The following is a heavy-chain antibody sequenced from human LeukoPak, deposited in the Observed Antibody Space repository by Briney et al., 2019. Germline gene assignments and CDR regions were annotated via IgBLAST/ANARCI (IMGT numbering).Heavy chain of an antibody. CDR1: GFTFSSYS. J-gene: IGHJ4*02. CDR2: ISSGSSYI. CDR3: ARDKEYSSSSFDY. D-gene: IGHD6-6*01. V-gene: IGHV3-21*01. Sequence: GGSLRLSCAASGFTFSSYSMNWVRQAPGKGLEWVSSISSGSSYIYYADSVKGRFTISRDNAKNSLYLQMNSLRAEDTAVYYCARDKEYSSSSFDYWGQGTLVTVSS.